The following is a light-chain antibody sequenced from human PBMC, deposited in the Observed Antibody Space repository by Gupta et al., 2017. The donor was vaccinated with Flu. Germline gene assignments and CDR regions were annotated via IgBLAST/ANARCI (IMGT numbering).Light chain of an antibody. CDR2: EVS. CDR1: TCDGGGYNH. V-gene: IGLV2-8*01. J-gene: IGLJ1*01. Sequence: VSISCTGSTCDGGGYNHVYWYHHHPGKAPKLMIYEVSRRPAGVPDRFSASKSVNTASVTVAGLQADDEADYYCSSDAGSNNPYVFGNGTKFTVL. CDR3: SSDAGSNNPYV.